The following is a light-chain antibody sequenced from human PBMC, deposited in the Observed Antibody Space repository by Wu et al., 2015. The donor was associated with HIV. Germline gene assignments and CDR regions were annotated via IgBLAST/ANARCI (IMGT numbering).Light chain of an antibody. CDR2: DAS. CDR3: QQLNSFPLT. J-gene: IGKJ5*01. V-gene: IGKV3D-15*01. Sequence: EVVMTQSPATLSVSPGERATLSCRASQSINNYLAWYQQKRGQAPRLLIYDASARAPGIPARFSGSGSGAEFTLSISGLQREDFAIYYCQQLNSFPLTFGHGTRLEIK. CDR1: QSINNY.